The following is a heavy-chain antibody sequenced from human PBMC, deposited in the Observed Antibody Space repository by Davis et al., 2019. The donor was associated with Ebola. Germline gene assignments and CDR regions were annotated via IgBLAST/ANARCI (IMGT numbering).Heavy chain of an antibody. Sequence: PGGPLRPSFAAPGFTFANAWMTWVRQAPGRGLEWVGRIKSKTDGETTEYAAPVKGRFTISRDDSKKTLDLQMNSLKTEDTAVYYCATGGEYFQYWGQGTVVTVSS. V-gene: IGHV3-15*01. J-gene: IGHJ1*01. CDR3: ATGGEYFQY. CDR2: IKSKTDGETT. CDR1: GFTFANAW.